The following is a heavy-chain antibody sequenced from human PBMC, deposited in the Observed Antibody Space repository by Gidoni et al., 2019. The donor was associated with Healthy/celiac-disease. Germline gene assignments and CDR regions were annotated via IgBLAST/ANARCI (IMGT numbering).Heavy chain of an antibody. J-gene: IGHJ4*02. Sequence: LQLQESGPGLVKPSETLSLTCTVSGGSIRSRSYYWGWLRQPPGKGLAWIGSIFYSGSTYYNPSLKGRVTISLDTSKNQFSLKLSSVTAADTAVYYCARHQRSLIAAAVNPFDYWGQGTLVTVSS. CDR1: GGSIRSRSYY. V-gene: IGHV4-39*01. CDR3: ARHQRSLIAAAVNPFDY. D-gene: IGHD6-13*01. CDR2: IFYSGST.